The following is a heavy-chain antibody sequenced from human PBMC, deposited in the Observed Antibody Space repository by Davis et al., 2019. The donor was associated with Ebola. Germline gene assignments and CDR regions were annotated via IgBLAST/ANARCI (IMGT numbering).Heavy chain of an antibody. D-gene: IGHD3-10*01. CDR1: GFTFSSFW. V-gene: IGHV3-7*01. Sequence: PGGSLRLSCVASGFTFSSFWMSWVRQAPGKGLEWVANIKQDGSDKYYMDSVKGRFTVSRDNAKNSLYLQMNTLRAEDTAVYYCARRYYGSGTYYKDYWGQGTLVTVSS. CDR2: IKQDGSDK. CDR3: ARRYYGSGTYYKDY. J-gene: IGHJ4*02.